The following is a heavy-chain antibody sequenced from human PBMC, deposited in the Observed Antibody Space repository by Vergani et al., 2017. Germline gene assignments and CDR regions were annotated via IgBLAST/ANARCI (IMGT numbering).Heavy chain of an antibody. V-gene: IGHV1-18*04. CDR2: ITSYNGNT. J-gene: IGHJ4*02. CDR3: ARDGLNGGYNDY. D-gene: IGHD2-8*01. CDR1: GYTFTSYR. Sequence: QVQLVQSGAEVKKPGASVKVSCKASGYTFTSYRITWVRQAPGQGLEWMGGITSYNGNTNYAQNLQGRVTMTTDTSTSTAYMELRSLRSDDTAVYYCARDGLNGGYNDYWGQGTLVTVSS.